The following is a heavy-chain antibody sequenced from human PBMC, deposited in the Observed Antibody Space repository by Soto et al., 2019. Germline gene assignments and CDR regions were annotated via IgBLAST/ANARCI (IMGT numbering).Heavy chain of an antibody. J-gene: IGHJ4*02. Sequence: GASVKVSCKVSGYTLTELSMHWVRQAPGKGLEWMGGFDPEDGETIYAQKFQGRVTMTEDTSTDTAYMELSSLRSEDTAVYYCATARGHLRFLEWLGFDYWGQGTLVTVSS. CDR3: ATARGHLRFLEWLGFDY. V-gene: IGHV1-24*01. CDR1: GYTLTELS. D-gene: IGHD3-3*01. CDR2: FDPEDGET.